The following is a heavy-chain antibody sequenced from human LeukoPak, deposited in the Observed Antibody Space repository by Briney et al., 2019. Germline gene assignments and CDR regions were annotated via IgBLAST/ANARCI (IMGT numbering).Heavy chain of an antibody. CDR3: ARGDYGSTWYGFFFDY. Sequence: GRSLRLSCAASGFTFNNYALHWVRQPPGKGLEWVSVISYNGNDKYYTDSVKGRFTISRDNSNNTLYLQMNSLRGEDTAVYYCARGDYGSTWYGFFFDYWGQGTLVTVSS. CDR1: GFTFNNYA. CDR2: ISYNGNDK. J-gene: IGHJ4*02. V-gene: IGHV3-30-3*01. D-gene: IGHD6-13*01.